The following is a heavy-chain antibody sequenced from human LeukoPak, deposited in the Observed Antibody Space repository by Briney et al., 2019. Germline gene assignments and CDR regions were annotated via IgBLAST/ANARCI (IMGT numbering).Heavy chain of an antibody. V-gene: IGHV3-53*05. CDR2: IYTGGRT. CDR3: AKDYYQKKYLELALFDY. Sequence: GGSLRLSCAASGFIVSGNYMSWVRQAPGRGLEWVSVIYTGGRTYYADSVKGRFTISRDNSKNTLYLQMNSLRAEDTAVYYCAKDYYQKKYLELALFDYWGQGTLVTVSS. CDR1: GFIVSGNY. D-gene: IGHD1-7*01. J-gene: IGHJ4*02.